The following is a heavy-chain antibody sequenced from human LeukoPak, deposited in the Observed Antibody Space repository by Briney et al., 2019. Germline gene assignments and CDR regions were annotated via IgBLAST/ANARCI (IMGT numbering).Heavy chain of an antibody. CDR1: EGTFSSYA. CDR2: IIPIFGTA. J-gene: IGHJ4*02. Sequence: SVKVSCKASEGTFSSYAISWVRQAPGQGLEWMGGIIPIFGTANYAQKFQGRVTITTDESTSTAYMELSSLRSEDTAVYYCAREAGIVVGSTFDYWGQGTLVTVSS. V-gene: IGHV1-69*05. CDR3: AREAGIVVGSTFDY. D-gene: IGHD3-22*01.